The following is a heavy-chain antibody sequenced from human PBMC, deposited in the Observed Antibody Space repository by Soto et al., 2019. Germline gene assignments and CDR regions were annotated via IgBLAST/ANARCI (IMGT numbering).Heavy chain of an antibody. D-gene: IGHD3-16*02. J-gene: IGHJ3*02. CDR3: ASARGGDYVWGSYRSDDAFDI. Sequence: GASVKVSCKASGYTFTSYGISWVRQAPGQGLEWMGWISAYNGNTNYAQKLQGRVTMTTDTSTSTAYMELRSLRSDDTAVYYCASARGGDYVWGSYRSDDAFDIWGQGTMVTVSS. V-gene: IGHV1-18*01. CDR1: GYTFTSYG. CDR2: ISAYNGNT.